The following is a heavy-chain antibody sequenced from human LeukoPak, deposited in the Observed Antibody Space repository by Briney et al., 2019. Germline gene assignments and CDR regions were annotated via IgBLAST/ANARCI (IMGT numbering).Heavy chain of an antibody. V-gene: IGHV4-30-2*01. CDR3: AREGQQLVPPFDY. Sequence: PSETLSLTCTVSGGSISSGGYYWSWIRQPPGKGLEWIGYIYHSGSTYYNPSLKSRVTISVDTSKNQFSLKLTSLTAADTAVYYCAREGQQLVPPFDYWGQGNLVTVSS. J-gene: IGHJ4*02. CDR2: IYHSGST. D-gene: IGHD6-6*01. CDR1: GGSISSGGYY.